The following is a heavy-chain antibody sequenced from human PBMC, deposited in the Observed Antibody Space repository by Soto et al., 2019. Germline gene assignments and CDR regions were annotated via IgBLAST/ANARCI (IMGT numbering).Heavy chain of an antibody. J-gene: IGHJ4*02. CDR2: IYYSGST. CDR3: ASRKQGDIRALDY. Sequence: QVQLQESGPGLVKPSQTLSLTCTVSGGSINNGGHYWSWLRQRPGEGLEWIAYIYYSGSTYSNPSLMSRVTMSLDTSKNQFSLNLTSVTAADTAVYYCASRKQGDIRALDYWGPGTLVTVSS. V-gene: IGHV4-31*03. D-gene: IGHD2-21*02. CDR1: GGSINNGGHY.